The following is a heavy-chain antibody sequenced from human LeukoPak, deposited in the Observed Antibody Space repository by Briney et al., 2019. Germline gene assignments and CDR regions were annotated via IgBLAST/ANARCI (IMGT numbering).Heavy chain of an antibody. D-gene: IGHD3-22*01. Sequence: PSETLSLTCSVSGHSISSDYYWGWIRQPPGKGLEWIGSIYYSGSTYYNPSLKSRVTISVDTSKNQFSLKLSSVTAADTAVYYCATYYDSSGPIDYWGQGTLVTVSS. V-gene: IGHV4-38-2*02. J-gene: IGHJ4*02. CDR1: GHSISSDYY. CDR2: IYYSGST. CDR3: ATYYDSSGPIDY.